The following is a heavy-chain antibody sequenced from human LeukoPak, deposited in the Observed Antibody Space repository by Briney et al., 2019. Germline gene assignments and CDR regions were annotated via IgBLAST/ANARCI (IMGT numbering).Heavy chain of an antibody. CDR3: ARDCISTSCTDAFDI. Sequence: GGPLRLSCAASGYTVSRNYMNWVRQAPGRGLEWVSVLYSGGTTYYVDSVKGRFTISRDNSKNTLYLQMNSLRAEDTAVYYCARDCISTSCTDAFDIWGQGTMVTVSS. V-gene: IGHV3-66*01. J-gene: IGHJ3*02. CDR1: GYTVSRNY. D-gene: IGHD2-2*01. CDR2: LYSGGTT.